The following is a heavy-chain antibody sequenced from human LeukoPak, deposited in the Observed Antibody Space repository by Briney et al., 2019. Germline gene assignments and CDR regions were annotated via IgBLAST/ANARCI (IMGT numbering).Heavy chain of an antibody. CDR3: AALKYYYDSSGYYFDY. J-gene: IGHJ4*02. CDR2: IVVGSGNT. CDR1: GFTFTSSA. V-gene: IGHV1-58*01. Sequence: SVKVSCKASGFTFTSSAVQWVRQARGQRLEWIGWIVVGSGNTNYAQKFQERVTITRDMSTSTAYMELSGLRSEDTAVYYCAALKYYYDSSGYYFDYWGQGTLVTVSS. D-gene: IGHD3-22*01.